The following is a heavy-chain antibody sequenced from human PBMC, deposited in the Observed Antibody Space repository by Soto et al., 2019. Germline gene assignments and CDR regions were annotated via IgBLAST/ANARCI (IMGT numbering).Heavy chain of an antibody. CDR3: AREEGLLNGFDP. CDR2: ISSSSSTI. Sequence: EVQLVESGGGLVQPGGSLRLSCAASGFTFSSYSMNWVRQAPGKGLEWVSYISSSSSTIYYADSVKGRFTISRDNAKNSREVQMSSLRAEDTAVYYCAREEGLLNGFDPWGQGTLVTVSS. CDR1: GFTFSSYS. V-gene: IGHV3-48*01. D-gene: IGHD1-26*01. J-gene: IGHJ5*02.